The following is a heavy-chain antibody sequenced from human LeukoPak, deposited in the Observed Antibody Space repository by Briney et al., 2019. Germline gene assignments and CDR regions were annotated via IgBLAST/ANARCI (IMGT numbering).Heavy chain of an antibody. CDR3: ARSHVSYSSTWHFSYYFDF. V-gene: IGHV3-74*01. J-gene: IGHJ4*02. CDR1: GFTFSTYY. D-gene: IGHD6-13*01. CDR2: INSDGSST. Sequence: GGSLRLSCAASGFTFSTYYMHWVRQAPGEGLVWISRINSDGSSTIYADSVKGRFTFSRGNAKNTLYLQMNSLRAEDTAVYYCARSHVSYSSTWHFSYYFDFWGQGALVSVSS.